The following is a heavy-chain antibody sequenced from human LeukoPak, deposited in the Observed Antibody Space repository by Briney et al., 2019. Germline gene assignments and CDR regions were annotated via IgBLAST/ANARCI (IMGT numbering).Heavy chain of an antibody. V-gene: IGHV3-7*01. Sequence: SLRLSCAASGFTFSSYWMSWVRQAPGKGLEWVANIKQDGSEKYYVDSVKGRFTISRDNAKNSLYLQMNSLRAEDTAVYYCARDDCSSISCYHNWFDPWGQGTLVTVSS. CDR2: IKQDGSEK. J-gene: IGHJ5*02. D-gene: IGHD2-2*01. CDR3: ARDDCSSISCYHNWFDP. CDR1: GFTFSSYW.